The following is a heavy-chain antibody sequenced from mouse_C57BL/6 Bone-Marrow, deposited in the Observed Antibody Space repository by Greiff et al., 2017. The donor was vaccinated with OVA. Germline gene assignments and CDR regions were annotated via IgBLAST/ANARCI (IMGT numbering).Heavy chain of an antibody. Sequence: EVKLVESGGDLVKPGGSLKLSCAASGFTFSSYGMSWVRQTPDKRLEWVATISSGGSYTYYPDSVKGRFTISRDNAKNTLYLQMSRRKSEDTAMYYCARQAPPADWGQGTLVTVAA. V-gene: IGHV5-6*01. CDR3: ARQAPPAD. CDR1: GFTFSSYG. CDR2: ISSGGSYT. J-gene: IGHJ3*01.